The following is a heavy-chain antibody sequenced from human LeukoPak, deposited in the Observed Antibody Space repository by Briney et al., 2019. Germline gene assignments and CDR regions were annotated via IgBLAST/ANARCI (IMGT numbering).Heavy chain of an antibody. Sequence: GGSLRLSCAASGFTFSSYSMNWVRQAPGKGLEWVSSISSSSSFIYYAESVKGRFTISRDNANNSLYLQMNSLRAEDTAVYYCARDSYYYDSSGYYYPHDDAFDIWGQGTMVTVSS. J-gene: IGHJ3*02. CDR2: ISSSSSFI. V-gene: IGHV3-21*01. D-gene: IGHD3-22*01. CDR1: GFTFSSYS. CDR3: ARDSYYYDSSGYYYPHDDAFDI.